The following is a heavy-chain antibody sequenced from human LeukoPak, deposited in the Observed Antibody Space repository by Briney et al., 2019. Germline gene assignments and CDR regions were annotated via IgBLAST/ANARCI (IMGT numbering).Heavy chain of an antibody. D-gene: IGHD3-22*01. Sequence: GESLKISCKGSGYSFTSYWIGWVRQMPGKGLEWMGIIYPGDSDTRYSPSFQGQVTISADKSISTAYLQWSSLMASDTAMYYCARYYYDSSGYYYYAFDYWGQGTLVTVSS. V-gene: IGHV5-51*01. CDR2: IYPGDSDT. CDR3: ARYYYDSSGYYYYAFDY. J-gene: IGHJ4*02. CDR1: GYSFTSYW.